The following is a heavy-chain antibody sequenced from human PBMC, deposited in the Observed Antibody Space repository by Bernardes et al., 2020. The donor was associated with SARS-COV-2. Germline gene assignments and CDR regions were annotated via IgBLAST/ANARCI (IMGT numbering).Heavy chain of an antibody. D-gene: IGHD1-20*01. CDR2: INNSGST. J-gene: IGHJ2*01. V-gene: IGHV4-34*01. CDR3: ARGRISPSRRYFDL. Sequence: SETLSLTCAVYGGSFSGYYWSWIRQPPGKGLEWIGEINNSGSTNYNPSLKSRVTISVDTSKNQFSLKLSSVTAADTAVYYCARGRISPSRRYFDLWGRGTLVTVSS. CDR1: GGSFSGYY.